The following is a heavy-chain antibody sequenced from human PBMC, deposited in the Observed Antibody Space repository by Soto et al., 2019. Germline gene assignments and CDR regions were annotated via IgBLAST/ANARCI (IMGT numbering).Heavy chain of an antibody. Sequence: WGSLRLSCGASGFTFSDYYMYWIRQAPGKGLEWVSYISSKSTYSNYADSVKGRSTVSRDNAKNSLVLQMNGLRAEDTAVYNCAKDQLIAVAGYFDYWGQGTLVTVS. CDR3: AKDQLIAVAGYFDY. V-gene: IGHV3-11*05. CDR2: ISSKSTYS. D-gene: IGHD6-19*01. CDR1: GFTFSDYY. J-gene: IGHJ4*02.